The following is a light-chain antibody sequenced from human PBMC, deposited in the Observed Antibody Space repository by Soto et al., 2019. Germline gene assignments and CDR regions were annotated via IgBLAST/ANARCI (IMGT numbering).Light chain of an antibody. CDR2: AAS. CDR1: QSISSY. J-gene: IGKJ1*01. CDR3: QQSYSTPRT. V-gene: IGKV1-39*01. Sequence: DIQMTQSPSSLSASVGDRVTITCRASQSISSYLNWYQQKPGKAPKLLIYAASSLQSGVPSGFSGSGSGTDFTLTISSLQPEDFATYYCQQSYSTPRTVGQGTKVDIK.